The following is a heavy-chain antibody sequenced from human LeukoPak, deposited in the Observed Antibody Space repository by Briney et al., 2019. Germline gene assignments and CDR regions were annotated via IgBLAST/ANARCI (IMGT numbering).Heavy chain of an antibody. V-gene: IGHV5-51*01. Sequence: GESLKISCKGSGYSFTSYWIGWVCQMPGKGLEWMGIIYPGDSDTRYSPSFRGQVTIPADKSISTAYLQWSSLKASDTAMYYCARHVGSSWSLEPLEFDYWGQGTLVTVSS. D-gene: IGHD6-13*01. CDR3: ARHVGSSWSLEPLEFDY. CDR1: GYSFTSYW. CDR2: IYPGDSDT. J-gene: IGHJ4*02.